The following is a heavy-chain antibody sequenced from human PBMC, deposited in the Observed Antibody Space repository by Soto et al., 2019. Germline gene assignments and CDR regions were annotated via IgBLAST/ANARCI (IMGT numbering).Heavy chain of an antibody. V-gene: IGHV3-23*01. CDR1: GLTFSNYA. CDR2: MSGSSSTT. D-gene: IGHD1-7*01. J-gene: IGHJ4*02. Sequence: EVRLLESGGGLVKPGGSLRLSCATSGLTFSNYAMSWVRQAPGGGLEWVSSMSGSSSTTYYADSVRGRFTISRDRSKHTLYLQMSSLRAEDPALYYCAKNRERELPRVIDFWGQGTLVTVSS. CDR3: AKNRERELPRVIDF.